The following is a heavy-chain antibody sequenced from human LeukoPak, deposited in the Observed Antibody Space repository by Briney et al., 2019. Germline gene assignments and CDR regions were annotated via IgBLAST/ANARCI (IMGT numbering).Heavy chain of an antibody. CDR2: TYYRSKWYN. CDR3: AREGDSSGWFFDY. D-gene: IGHD6-19*01. CDR1: GDSVSSNSAA. Sequence: SQTLSLTCALSGDSVSSNSAAWNWLRQSPSRGLEWLGRTYYRSKWYNDYAVSVKSRITINPDTSKNQFSLQLNSVTPEDTAVYYCAREGDSSGWFFDYWGQGTLVTVSS. J-gene: IGHJ4*02. V-gene: IGHV6-1*01.